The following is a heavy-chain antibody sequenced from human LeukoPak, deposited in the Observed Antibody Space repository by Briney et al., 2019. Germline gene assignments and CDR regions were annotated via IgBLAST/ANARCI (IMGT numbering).Heavy chain of an antibody. Sequence: GGSLRLSCAASGFTFSSYAMHWVRHAPGKGLEVVSAISSNGGSTYYAKSVKGRFTVSRDNSKNTLSLQMGSLRAEDMAVYYCARRNYYVSSGYFSGDAFDIWGQGTMVTVSS. J-gene: IGHJ3*02. CDR2: ISSNGGST. CDR1: GFTFSSYA. D-gene: IGHD3-22*01. V-gene: IGHV3-64*01. CDR3: ARRNYYVSSGYFSGDAFDI.